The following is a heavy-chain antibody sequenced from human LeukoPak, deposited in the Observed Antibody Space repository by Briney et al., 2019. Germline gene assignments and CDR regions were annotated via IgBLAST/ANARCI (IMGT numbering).Heavy chain of an antibody. CDR3: ARVGRYYDSSGYYYVLDY. Sequence: ASVKVSCKASGYTFTSYDINWVRQAAGQGLEWMGWMNPNSGNTGYAQKFQGRVTMTRNTSISTAYMELSSLRSEDTAVYYCARVGRYYDSSGYYYVLDYWGQGTLVTVSS. D-gene: IGHD3-22*01. CDR1: GYTFTSYD. V-gene: IGHV1-8*01. J-gene: IGHJ4*02. CDR2: MNPNSGNT.